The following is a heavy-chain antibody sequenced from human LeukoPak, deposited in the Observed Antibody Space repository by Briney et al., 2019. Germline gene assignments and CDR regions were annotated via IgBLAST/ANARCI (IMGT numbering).Heavy chain of an antibody. V-gene: IGHV3-23*01. J-gene: IGHJ4*02. CDR3: AKVRQDSGWYGPFDY. Sequence: GGSLRLSCAASGFTFSNYAMSWVRQAPGKGLEWVSAISGSGDSTYYADSVKGRFTISRDNSVNTLYVQMNSLRAEDTAVYYCAKVRQDSGWYGPFDYWVQGTLVTVSS. D-gene: IGHD6-19*01. CDR2: ISGSGDST. CDR1: GFTFSNYA.